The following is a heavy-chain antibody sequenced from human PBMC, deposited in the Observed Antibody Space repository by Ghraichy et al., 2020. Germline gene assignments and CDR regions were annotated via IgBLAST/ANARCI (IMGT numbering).Heavy chain of an antibody. D-gene: IGHD3-22*01. CDR2: TYYRSKWYN. CDR1: GDSVSSNSAA. CDR3: ARAGGYYDSSGYYYYGMDV. V-gene: IGHV6-1*01. Sequence: SQTLSLTCAISGDSVSSNSAAWNWIRQSPSRGLEWLGRTYYRSKWYNDYAVSVKSRITINPDTSKNQFSLQLNSVTPEDTAVYYCARAGGYYDSSGYYYYGMDVWGQGTTVTVSS. J-gene: IGHJ6*02.